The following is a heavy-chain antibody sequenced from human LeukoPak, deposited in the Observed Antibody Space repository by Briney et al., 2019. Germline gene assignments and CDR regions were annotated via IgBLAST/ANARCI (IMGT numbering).Heavy chain of an antibody. CDR3: ARDADTTASYWYFDL. J-gene: IGHJ2*01. Sequence: GGSLRLSCAASGFTVSSNYMSWVRQAPGKGLEWVSVIYSGGSTYYADSVKGRFTISRHNSKNTLYLQMNSLRAEDTAVYYCARDADTTASYWYFDLWGRGTQVTVSS. D-gene: IGHD2/OR15-2a*01. V-gene: IGHV3-53*01. CDR1: GFTVSSNY. CDR2: IYSGGST.